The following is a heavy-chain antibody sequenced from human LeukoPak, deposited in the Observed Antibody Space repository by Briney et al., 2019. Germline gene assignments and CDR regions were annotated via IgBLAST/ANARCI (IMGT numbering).Heavy chain of an antibody. CDR3: ARASGWYERGPDYYYYYMDV. D-gene: IGHD6-19*01. J-gene: IGHJ6*03. CDR2: IKSKTDGGTT. Sequence: GGSLRLSCAASGFSFSRYWMSWVRQAPGKGLEWVGRIKSKTDGGTTDYAAPVKGRITISRDDSKNTLYLQMNSLRAEDTAVYYCARASGWYERGPDYYYYYMDVWGKGTTVTVSS. V-gene: IGHV3-15*01. CDR1: GFSFSRYW.